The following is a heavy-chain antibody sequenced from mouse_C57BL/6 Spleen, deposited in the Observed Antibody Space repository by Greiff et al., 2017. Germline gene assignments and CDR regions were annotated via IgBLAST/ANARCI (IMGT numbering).Heavy chain of an antibody. Sequence: VMLVESGGGLVQPGGSMKLSCVASGFTFSNYWMNWVRQSPEKGLEWVAQIRLKSDNYATHYAESVKGRFTISRDDSKSSVYLQMNNLRAEDTGIYYCTREFYYGSSYYWYFDVWGTGTTVTVSS. J-gene: IGHJ1*03. V-gene: IGHV6-3*01. D-gene: IGHD1-1*01. CDR2: IRLKSDNYAT. CDR3: TREFYYGSSYYWYFDV. CDR1: GFTFSNYW.